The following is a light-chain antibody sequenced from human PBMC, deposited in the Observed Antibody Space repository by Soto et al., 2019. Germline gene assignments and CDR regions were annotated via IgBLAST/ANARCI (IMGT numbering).Light chain of an antibody. CDR1: QSVSSS. V-gene: IGKV3-15*01. CDR3: QQYNNWPPLT. J-gene: IGKJ4*01. CDR2: DAS. Sequence: EIVMTQSPATLSVSPGDRATLSCRASQSVSSSLAWYQQIPGQAPRLLIYDASTRATGIPARFGGSRSGTEFTLTISSLQSEEFAVYYCQQYNNWPPLTFGGGTKVELK.